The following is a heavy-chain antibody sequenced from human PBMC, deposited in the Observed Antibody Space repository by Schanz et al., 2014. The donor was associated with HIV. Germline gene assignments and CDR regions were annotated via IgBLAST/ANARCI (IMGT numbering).Heavy chain of an antibody. Sequence: QVQLVESGGGVVRPGRSLRLSCAASGFSFSNYGMHWVRQAPGKGLEWVAVLSYDGINKYFADSVKGRFTISRDNSKNTLYLQVKSLRAEDTAVYYCAKDRNYYDSRFLGKGNYYYYYGMDVWGQGTTVTVSS. CDR3: AKDRNYYDSRFLGKGNYYYYYGMDV. CDR2: LSYDGINK. CDR1: GFSFSNYG. V-gene: IGHV3-30*18. J-gene: IGHJ6*02. D-gene: IGHD3-22*01.